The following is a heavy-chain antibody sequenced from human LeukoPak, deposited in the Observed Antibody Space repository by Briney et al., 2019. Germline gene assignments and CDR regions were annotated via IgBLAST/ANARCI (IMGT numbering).Heavy chain of an antibody. Sequence: SVKVSCKASGGTFSSYAISWVRQAPGQGLEWMGGIIPIFGTANYAQKFQGRVTITADESTSTAYMELSSLRSEDTAVYYCARDRVVPAAMHYYYYGTDVWGQGTTVTVSS. V-gene: IGHV1-69*13. J-gene: IGHJ6*02. CDR3: ARDRVVPAAMHYYYYGTDV. CDR1: GGTFSSYA. CDR2: IIPIFGTA. D-gene: IGHD2-2*01.